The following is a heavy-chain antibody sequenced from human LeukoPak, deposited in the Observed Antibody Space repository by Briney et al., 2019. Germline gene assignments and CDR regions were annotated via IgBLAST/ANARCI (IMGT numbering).Heavy chain of an antibody. Sequence: SETLSLTCTVSGYSISSGYYWGWIRQPPGKGLEWIGSIYHSGSTYYNPSLKSRVTISVDTSKNQFSLKLSSVTAADTAVYYCARLLYYYDSSGYFSDAFDIWGQGTMVTVSS. J-gene: IGHJ3*02. CDR2: IYHSGST. CDR3: ARLLYYYDSSGYFSDAFDI. V-gene: IGHV4-38-2*02. CDR1: GYSISSGYY. D-gene: IGHD3-22*01.